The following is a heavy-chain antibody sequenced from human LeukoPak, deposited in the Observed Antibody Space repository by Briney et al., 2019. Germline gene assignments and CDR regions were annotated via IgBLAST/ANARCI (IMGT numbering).Heavy chain of an antibody. CDR1: GYTFTGYY. CDR2: INPNSGGT. V-gene: IGHV1-2*06. J-gene: IGHJ4*02. CDR3: ARDPGVRDFWSGYYNY. Sequence: GASVKVSCKASGYTFTGYYMHWVRQAPGQGLEWTGRINPNSGGTNYAQKFQGRVTMTRDTSISTAYMELSRLRSDDTAVYYCARDPGVRDFWSGYYNYWGQGTLVTVSS. D-gene: IGHD3-3*01.